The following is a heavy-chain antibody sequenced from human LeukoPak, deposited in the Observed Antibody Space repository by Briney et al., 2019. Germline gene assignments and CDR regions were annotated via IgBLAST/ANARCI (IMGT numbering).Heavy chain of an antibody. Sequence: GGSLRLSCAAAGFTFSNYWMHWVRQAPGKGLVWVSRIKTDGSSTTYADSVKGRFTISRDDAKNTLYLYMNSLRAEDTAVYYCARGWNADYWGQGTLVTVSS. J-gene: IGHJ4*02. CDR2: IKTDGSST. V-gene: IGHV3-74*01. CDR1: GFTFSNYW. D-gene: IGHD1-1*01. CDR3: ARGWNADY.